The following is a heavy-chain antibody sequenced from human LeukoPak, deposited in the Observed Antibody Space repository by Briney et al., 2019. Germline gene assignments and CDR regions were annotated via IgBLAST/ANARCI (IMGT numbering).Heavy chain of an antibody. J-gene: IGHJ6*04. D-gene: IGHD3-10*02. CDR1: GFTFSNYG. Sequence: PGGTLRLSCAASGFTFSNYGMNWVRQAPGKGLEWVSYISSSGSTIYYADSVKGRFTISRDNAKNSLYLQMNSLRAGDTAVYYCAELGITMIGGVWGKGTTVTISS. CDR3: AELGITMIGGV. CDR2: ISSSGSTI. V-gene: IGHV3-48*04.